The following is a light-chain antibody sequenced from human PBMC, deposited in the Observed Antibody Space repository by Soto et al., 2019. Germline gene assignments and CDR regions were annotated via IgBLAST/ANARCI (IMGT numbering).Light chain of an antibody. CDR2: GAS. V-gene: IGKV1-9*01. CDR1: QGISSY. Sequence: IQVTQSPSSLSASVGDRVTITCRASQGISSYLAWYQQKPGKAPKLLISGASALQSGVPSRFSGSGSGTDFTLTISSLQPEDFATYYCPQLNSHPLPFGGGTNV. J-gene: IGKJ4*01. CDR3: PQLNSHPLP.